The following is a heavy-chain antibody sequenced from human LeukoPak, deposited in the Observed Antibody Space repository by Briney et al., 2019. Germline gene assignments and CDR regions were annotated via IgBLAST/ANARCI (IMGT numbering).Heavy chain of an antibody. CDR1: GGSFSVYH. Sequence: SETLSLTCAVYGGSFSVYHWSWIRQPPGKGLEWIGEINRSGSTNYIPSLKSRVTISIDTSKNQFSLKLSSVTAADTAVYYCAKRSRLDYGDYSWGQGTLVTVSS. D-gene: IGHD4-17*01. J-gene: IGHJ5*02. V-gene: IGHV4-34*01. CDR2: INRSGST. CDR3: AKRSRLDYGDYS.